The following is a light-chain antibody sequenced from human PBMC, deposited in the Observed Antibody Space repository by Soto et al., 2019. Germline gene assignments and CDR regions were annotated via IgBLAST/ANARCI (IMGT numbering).Light chain of an antibody. CDR1: QSVSSY. Sequence: EIVLTQSPATLSLSPGERATLSCRASQSVSSYLAWYQQKPGQAPRLLIYDASNRATGIPARFSGSGSGTDFTLTISSLEPEDFALYYCQQRSILAGVTFGGGTKVEIK. J-gene: IGKJ4*01. CDR2: DAS. CDR3: QQRSILAGVT. V-gene: IGKV3-11*01.